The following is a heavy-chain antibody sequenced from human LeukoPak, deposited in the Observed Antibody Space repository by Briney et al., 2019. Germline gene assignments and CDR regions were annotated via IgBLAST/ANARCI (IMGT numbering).Heavy chain of an antibody. V-gene: IGHV1-3*01. CDR1: GYTFTGYY. J-gene: IGHJ6*02. CDR3: ARDLGTFYYYYYGMDV. D-gene: IGHD2/OR15-2a*01. CDR2: INAGNGNT. Sequence: ASVKVSCKASGYTFTGYYMHWVRQAPGQRLEWMGWINAGNGNTKYSQKFQGRVTITRDTSASTAYMELSSLRSEDTAVYYCARDLGTFYYYYYGMDVWGQGTTVTVSS.